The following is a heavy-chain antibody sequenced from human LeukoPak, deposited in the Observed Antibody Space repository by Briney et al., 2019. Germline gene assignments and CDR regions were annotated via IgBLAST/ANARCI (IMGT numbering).Heavy chain of an antibody. V-gene: IGHV1-2*02. CDR2: INPNSGGT. CDR3: ASGRTLSSLGELSSDSFDY. Sequence: ASVKVSCKASGYTLTGYYMYWVRQAPGQGLEWMGWINPNSGGTNYAQKFQGRVTMTRDTSISTAYMELSRLRSDDTAVYYCASGRTLSSLGELSSDSFDYWGQGTLVTVSS. CDR1: GYTLTGYY. J-gene: IGHJ4*02. D-gene: IGHD3-16*02.